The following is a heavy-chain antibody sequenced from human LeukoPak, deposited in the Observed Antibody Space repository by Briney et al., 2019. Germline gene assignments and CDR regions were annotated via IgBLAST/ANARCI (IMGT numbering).Heavy chain of an antibody. V-gene: IGHV3-23*01. D-gene: IGHD6-19*01. CDR1: GFTFSSYA. CDR2: ISGSGGST. CDR3: AKDLGSSGWYGDWFDP. J-gene: IGHJ5*02. Sequence: GGSLRLSCAASGFTFSSYAMSWVRQAPGKGLEWVSAISGSGGSTYYADSVKGRFTISRDNSKNTLYLQMNSLRAEDTAVYYCAKDLGSSGWYGDWFDPWGQGTLVTVSS.